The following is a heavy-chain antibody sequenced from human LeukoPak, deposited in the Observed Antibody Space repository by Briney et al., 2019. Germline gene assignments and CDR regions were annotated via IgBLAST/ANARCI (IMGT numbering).Heavy chain of an antibody. D-gene: IGHD1-26*01. CDR1: GYTFSNND. Sequence: GASVKVSCKASGYTFSNNDINWVRQAPGQGLEWMGWINTNTENPTYAQDFTGRLVFSLDTSVSTAYLEVSSLKAEDTAIYYCARDRWELLAFDIWGQGTMVTVSS. CDR3: ARDRWELLAFDI. V-gene: IGHV7-4-1*02. J-gene: IGHJ3*02. CDR2: INTNTENP.